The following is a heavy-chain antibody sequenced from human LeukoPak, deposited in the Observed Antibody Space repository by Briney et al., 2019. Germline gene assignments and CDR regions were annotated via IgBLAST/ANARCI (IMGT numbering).Heavy chain of an antibody. D-gene: IGHD5-12*01. Sequence: SETLSLTCAVYGGSFSGYYWSWIRQPPGKGLEGIGEINHSGSTNYNPSLKSRVTISVETSKNQFSLKLSSVTAADTAVYYCARGWNSGYDQYYFDYWGEGTLVTVSS. CDR1: GGSFSGYY. V-gene: IGHV4-34*01. J-gene: IGHJ4*02. CDR2: INHSGST. CDR3: ARGWNSGYDQYYFDY.